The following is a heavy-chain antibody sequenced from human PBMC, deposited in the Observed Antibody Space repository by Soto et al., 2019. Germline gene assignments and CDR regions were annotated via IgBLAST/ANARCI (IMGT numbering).Heavy chain of an antibody. CDR3: AKPRVEDCSGGSCDDY. CDR2: MNPNSGNT. CDR1: GYTFTSYD. D-gene: IGHD2-15*01. Sequence: ASVKVSCKASGYTFTSYDINWVRQATGQGLEWMGWMNPNSGNTGYAQKFQGRVTMTRNTSISTAYMELNSLRAEDTAVYYCAKPRVEDCSGGSCDDYWGQGTLVTVSS. V-gene: IGHV1-8*01. J-gene: IGHJ4*02.